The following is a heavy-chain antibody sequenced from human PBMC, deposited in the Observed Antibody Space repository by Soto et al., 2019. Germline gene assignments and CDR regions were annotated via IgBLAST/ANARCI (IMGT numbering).Heavy chain of an antibody. J-gene: IGHJ3*02. CDR3: AAPYDILTGEDAFDI. D-gene: IGHD3-9*01. CDR1: GFTFSKSS. CDR2: VVVGSGNT. Sequence: ASVKVSCKTPGFTFSKSSVQWMRQARGQRLEWIGWVVVGSGNTNYAQKFQERVTITRDMSTSTAYMELSSLRSEDTAVYYCAAPYDILTGEDAFDIWGQGTMVTVSS. V-gene: IGHV1-58*01.